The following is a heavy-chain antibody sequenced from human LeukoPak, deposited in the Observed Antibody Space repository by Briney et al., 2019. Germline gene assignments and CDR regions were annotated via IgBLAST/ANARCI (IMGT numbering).Heavy chain of an antibody. CDR3: ARHEPVVTLSSYYYGMDV. D-gene: IGHD4-23*01. CDR1: GFTFNTYS. CDR2: ISPTSTYI. V-gene: IGHV3-21*01. Sequence: GGSLRLSCAASGFTFNTYSMNWVRQAPGKGLEWVSVISPTSTYIYYADSVRGRFTISRDNAKNSLYLQMNSLRAEDMAVYYCARHEPVVTLSSYYYGMDVWGQGTTATVSS. J-gene: IGHJ6*02.